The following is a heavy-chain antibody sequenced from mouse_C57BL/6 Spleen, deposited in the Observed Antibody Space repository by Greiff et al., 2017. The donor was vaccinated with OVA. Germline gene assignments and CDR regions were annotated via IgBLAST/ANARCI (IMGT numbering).Heavy chain of an antibody. Sequence: QVQLQQSGPELVKPGASVKISCKASGYAFSSSWMNWVKQRPGKGLEWIGRIYPGAGDTNYNGKFKGKATLTADKSSSTAYMQLSSLTSEDSAVSGCARKGLITADVWGTGTTVTVSS. V-gene: IGHV1-82*01. J-gene: IGHJ1*03. CDR3: ARKGLITADV. CDR2: IYPGAGDT. D-gene: IGHD1-1*01. CDR1: GYAFSSSW.